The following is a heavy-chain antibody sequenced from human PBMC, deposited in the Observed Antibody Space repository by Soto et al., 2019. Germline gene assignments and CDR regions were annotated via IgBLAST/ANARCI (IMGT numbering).Heavy chain of an antibody. J-gene: IGHJ5*02. D-gene: IGHD3-10*01. CDR1: GGSISSSNW. CDR3: ARVSSDWFDP. V-gene: IGHV4-4*02. CDR2: IYHSGST. Sequence: SETLSLTCAVSGGSISSSNWWSWVRQPPGKGLEWIGEIYHSGSTNYNPSLKSRVTISGDMSKKQFSLRLSSVTAADTAVYHCARVSSDWFDPWGPGIQVTVSS.